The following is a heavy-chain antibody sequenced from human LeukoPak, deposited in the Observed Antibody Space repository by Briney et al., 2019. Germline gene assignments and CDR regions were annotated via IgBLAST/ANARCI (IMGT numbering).Heavy chain of an antibody. CDR2: IIPIFGTA. D-gene: IGHD1-7*01. CDR3: AREDWNYSGFDI. CDR1: GGTFSSYA. V-gene: IGHV1-69*01. Sequence: SVKVSCKASGGTFSSYAVSWVRQAPGQGLEWMGGIIPIFGTANYAQKFQGRVTITADESTSTAYMELSSLRSEDTAVYYCAREDWNYSGFDIWGQGTMVTVSS. J-gene: IGHJ3*02.